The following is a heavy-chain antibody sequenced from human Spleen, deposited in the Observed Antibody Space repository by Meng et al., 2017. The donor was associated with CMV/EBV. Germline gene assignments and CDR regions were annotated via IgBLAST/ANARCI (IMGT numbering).Heavy chain of an antibody. J-gene: IGHJ4*02. Sequence: GESLKIYCAASGFTFSSYEMKWVRQAPGKGLEWLSYISSSGGNIYYADSVKGRFTISRDNAKNSLFLQMNSLRAEDTAVYYCARYSSTWYWAGDYWGQGTLVTVSS. CDR1: GFTFSSYE. D-gene: IGHD6-13*01. CDR3: ARYSSTWYWAGDY. CDR2: ISSSGGNI. V-gene: IGHV3-48*03.